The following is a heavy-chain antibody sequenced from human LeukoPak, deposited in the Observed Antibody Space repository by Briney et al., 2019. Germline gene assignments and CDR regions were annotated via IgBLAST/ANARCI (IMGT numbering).Heavy chain of an antibody. D-gene: IGHD6-19*01. CDR2: INTSTGNP. V-gene: IGHV7-4-1*02. CDR3: AAADTSFGYFDY. Sequence: ASVTVSFTASGNIITSYAMNWVRQAPGQGLEWMGWINTSTGNPTYAQGFTERFVFSLDTSVRTAYLQISSLKAEDTAVYYCAAADTSFGYFDYWGQGTLVTVSS. J-gene: IGHJ4*02. CDR1: GNIITSYA.